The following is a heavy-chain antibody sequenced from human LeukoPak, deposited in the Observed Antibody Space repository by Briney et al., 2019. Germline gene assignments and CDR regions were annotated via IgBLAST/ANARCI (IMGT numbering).Heavy chain of an antibody. Sequence: GASVKVSCKASGGTFSSYAISWVRQAPGQGLEWMGWISAYNGNTNYAQKLQGRVTMTTDTSTSTAYMELRSLRSDDTAVYYCARDGYNFNYYGMDVWGQGTTVTVSS. CDR1: GGTFSSYA. J-gene: IGHJ6*02. V-gene: IGHV1-18*01. CDR2: ISAYNGNT. CDR3: ARDGYNFNYYGMDV. D-gene: IGHD5-24*01.